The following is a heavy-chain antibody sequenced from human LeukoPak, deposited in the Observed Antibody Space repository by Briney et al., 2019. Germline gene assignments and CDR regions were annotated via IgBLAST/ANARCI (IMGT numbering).Heavy chain of an antibody. CDR1: GFTVSNNY. Sequence: PGASLRLSCAASGFTVSNNYMSWVREAPGKGLEWVSNIHSAGTTYYSDSVKGRFAISRDNFKNTLYLQKNSLRAEDTAVYYCARVVGYDSSGHYKGYFQHWGEGTLVTVPS. D-gene: IGHD3-22*01. V-gene: IGHV3-53*01. CDR3: ARVVGYDSSGHYKGYFQH. J-gene: IGHJ1*01. CDR2: IHSAGTT.